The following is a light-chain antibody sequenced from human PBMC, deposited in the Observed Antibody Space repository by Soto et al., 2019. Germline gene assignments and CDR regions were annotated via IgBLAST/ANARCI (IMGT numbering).Light chain of an antibody. J-gene: IGKJ1*01. V-gene: IGKV3-15*01. Sequence: ILMTQSPATLSVSPGERATLSCRASQSVSNNLAWYQQKPGQAPRLLIYDASTRATGIPARFSGSGSGTEFTLTISGLQSEDFAGYYCQQYNNWPPWTFGRRTNVDIK. CDR2: DAS. CDR3: QQYNNWPPWT. CDR1: QSVSNN.